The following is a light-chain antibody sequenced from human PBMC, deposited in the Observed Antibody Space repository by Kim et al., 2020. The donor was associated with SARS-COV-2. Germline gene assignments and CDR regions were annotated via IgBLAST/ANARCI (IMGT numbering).Light chain of an antibody. CDR1: KLGDKY. J-gene: IGLJ3*02. CDR2: QDN. CDR3: QAWDSTSTWV. V-gene: IGLV3-1*01. Sequence: SYELTQPPSVSVSPGQTASITCSGDKLGDKYACWYQQKPGQSPVLVIYQDNKRPSGIPERFSGSNSGNTATLTISGTQTMDEADYYCQAWDSTSTWVCGGGTQLTVL.